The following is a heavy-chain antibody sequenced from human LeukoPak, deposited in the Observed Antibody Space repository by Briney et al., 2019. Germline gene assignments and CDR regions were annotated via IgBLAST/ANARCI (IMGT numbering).Heavy chain of an antibody. D-gene: IGHD1-26*01. V-gene: IGHV3-23*01. CDR3: AKGGLLAAFDI. Sequence: GGSLRLSCAASGFTFTSYSMNWVRQAPGKGLEWVSTISGSGGSTYYADSVKGRFTISRDNSKNTLYLQMNSLRAEDTAVYYCAKGGLLAAFDIWGQGTMVTVSS. CDR1: GFTFTSYS. CDR2: ISGSGGST. J-gene: IGHJ3*02.